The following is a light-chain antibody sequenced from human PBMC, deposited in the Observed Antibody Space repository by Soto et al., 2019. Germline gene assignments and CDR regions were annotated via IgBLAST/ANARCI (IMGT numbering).Light chain of an antibody. J-gene: IGLJ1*01. CDR2: EVS. CDR3: FSYAGSIYV. CDR1: SSDVGGYNY. Sequence: QSALTQPPSASGSPGQSVTISCTGTSSDVGGYNYVSWYQQHPGKAPKLMIYEVSKRPSGVPDRFSGFKSGNTASLTVSGLQAEDEADYYCFSYAGSIYVFGTGTKVTVL. V-gene: IGLV2-8*01.